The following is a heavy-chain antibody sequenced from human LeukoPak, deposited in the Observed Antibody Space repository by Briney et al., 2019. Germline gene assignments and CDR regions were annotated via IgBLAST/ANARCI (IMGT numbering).Heavy chain of an antibody. Sequence: SQTLSLTCTVSGGSISSNGYYWSWIRQHPGKGLEWIGYIYYSGSTYYNPSLTSRVTISVDTSKNHFSLKLSSVTAADTAVYYCARDGDSTGYYFAYWGQRTLVTVSS. CDR3: ARDGDSTGYYFAY. CDR1: GGSISSNGYY. D-gene: IGHD3-22*01. J-gene: IGHJ4*02. CDR2: IYYSGST. V-gene: IGHV4-31*03.